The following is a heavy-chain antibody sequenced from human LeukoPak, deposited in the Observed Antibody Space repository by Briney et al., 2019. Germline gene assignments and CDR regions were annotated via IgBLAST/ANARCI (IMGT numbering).Heavy chain of an antibody. Sequence: GGSLRLSCAASGFTFSSYSMNWVRQAPGKGLEWVSSISSSSSYIYYADSVKGRSTISRDNAKNSLYLQMNSLRAEDTAVYYCARVQTYYDILTGYYWGYYFDYWGQGTLVTVSS. V-gene: IGHV3-21*01. J-gene: IGHJ4*02. CDR2: ISSSSSYI. CDR1: GFTFSSYS. CDR3: ARVQTYYDILTGYYWGYYFDY. D-gene: IGHD3-9*01.